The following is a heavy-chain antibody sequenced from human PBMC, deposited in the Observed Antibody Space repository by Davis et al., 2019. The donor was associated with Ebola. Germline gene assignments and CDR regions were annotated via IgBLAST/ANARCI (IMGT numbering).Heavy chain of an antibody. Sequence: GESLKISCAASGFTFSNAWMSWVRQAPGKGLEWVGRIRSKTDGGTTDYAAPVKGRFTISRDDSKNTLYLQMNSLKTEDTAVYYCTTDVARSDYWGQGTLVTVSS. CDR3: TTDVARSDY. CDR2: IRSKTDGGTT. D-gene: IGHD2-21*01. V-gene: IGHV3-15*01. J-gene: IGHJ4*02. CDR1: GFTFSNAW.